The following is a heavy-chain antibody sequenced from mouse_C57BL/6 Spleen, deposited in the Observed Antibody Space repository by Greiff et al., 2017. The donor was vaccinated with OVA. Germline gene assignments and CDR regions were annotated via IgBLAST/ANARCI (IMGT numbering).Heavy chain of an antibody. D-gene: IGHD1-1*01. J-gene: IGHJ2*01. V-gene: IGHV1-55*01. CDR3: ARLDYGSSLLDY. Sequence: VQLQQPGAELVKPGASVKMSCKASGYTFTSYWITWVKQRPGQGLEWIGDIYPGSGSTNYNEKFKSKGTLTVDTSSSTAYMQLSSLTSEDSAVYYCARLDYGSSLLDYWGQGTTLTVSS. CDR2: IYPGSGST. CDR1: GYTFTSYW.